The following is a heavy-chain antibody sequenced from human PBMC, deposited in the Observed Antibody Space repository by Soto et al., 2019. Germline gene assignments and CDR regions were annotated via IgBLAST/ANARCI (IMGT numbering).Heavy chain of an antibody. J-gene: IGHJ5*02. D-gene: IGHD3-22*01. CDR3: AREPSGYDSSGYIDP. CDR1: GYTFTSYG. CDR2: ISAYNGNT. Sequence: ASVKVSCKASGYTFTSYGISWVRQAPGQGLEWMGWISAYNGNTNYAQKLQGRVTLTTDTSTSTAYMELRSLRSDDTAVYYCAREPSGYDSSGYIDPWGQCTLVTVSS. V-gene: IGHV1-18*01.